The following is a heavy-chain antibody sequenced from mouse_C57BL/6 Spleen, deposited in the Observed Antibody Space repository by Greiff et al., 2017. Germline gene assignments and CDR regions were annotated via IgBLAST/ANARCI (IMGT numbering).Heavy chain of an antibody. CDR2: IDPSDSYT. Sequence: QVQLQQPGAELVKPGASVKLSCKASGYTFTSYWMQWVKQRPGQGLEWIGEIDPSDSYTNYNQKFKGKATLTVDTSSGTAYMQLSSLTSEDSAVYYCARGGGITTVVGAMDYWGQGTSVTVSS. D-gene: IGHD1-1*01. CDR1: GYTFTSYW. J-gene: IGHJ4*01. CDR3: ARGGGITTVVGAMDY. V-gene: IGHV1-50*01.